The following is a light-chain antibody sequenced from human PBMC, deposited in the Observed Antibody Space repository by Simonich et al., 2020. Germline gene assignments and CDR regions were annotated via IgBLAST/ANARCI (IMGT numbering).Light chain of an antibody. CDR2: GAS. J-gene: IGKJ4*01. CDR1: QSVSSN. V-gene: IGKV3-15*01. CDR3: QQYNNWPPLT. Sequence: EIVMTQSPATLSVSPGERANLSCRASQSVSSNLAWYQQKPGQAPRLLIYGASTRATGLPARCSGSGSGTEFTLTISSLQSEDFAVYYCQQYNNWPPLTFGGGTKVEIK.